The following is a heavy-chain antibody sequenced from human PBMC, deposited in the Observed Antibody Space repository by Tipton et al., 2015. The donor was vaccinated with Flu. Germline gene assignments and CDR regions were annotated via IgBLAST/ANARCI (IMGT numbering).Heavy chain of an antibody. V-gene: IGHV3-23*01. CDR1: GFTFSRYA. CDR2: ISGSGGST. Sequence: SLRLSCAASGFTFSRYAMSWVRQAPGKGLEWLSAISGSGGSTYYADSVKGRFTISRDNSKNTLYLQMNSLRAEDTAVYYCARRDYSNYVSEPRNWFDPWGRGTLVTVSS. D-gene: IGHD4-11*01. J-gene: IGHJ5*02. CDR3: ARRDYSNYVSEPRNWFDP.